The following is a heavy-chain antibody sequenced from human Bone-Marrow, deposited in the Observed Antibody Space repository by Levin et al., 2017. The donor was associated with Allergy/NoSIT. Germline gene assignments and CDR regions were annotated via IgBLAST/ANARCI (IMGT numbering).Heavy chain of an antibody. CDR3: AKDSGVCLWAIHLCSAASQAFDY. CDR2: ISISGGYT. D-gene: IGHD5-18*01. Sequence: PGGSLRLSCTASGFTFSDHVISWVRQAPGKGLEWLSAISISGGYTYYADSVKGRFTISRDNSRNTVYLEMNSLRAEDTAVYFCAKDSGVCLWAIHLCSAASQAFDYWGQGTLVTVSS. CDR1: GFTFSDHV. V-gene: IGHV3-23*01. J-gene: IGHJ4*02.